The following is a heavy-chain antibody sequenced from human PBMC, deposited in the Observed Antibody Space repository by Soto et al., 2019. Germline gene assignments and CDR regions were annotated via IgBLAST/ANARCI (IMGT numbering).Heavy chain of an antibody. J-gene: IGHJ4*02. CDR2: IKSKTDGGTT. CDR3: TTLWGGPIVVVPAATNFDY. V-gene: IGHV3-15*01. Sequence: EVQLVESGGGLVKPGGSLRLSCAASGFTFSNAWMSWVRQAPGKGLEWVGRIKSKTDGGTTDYAAPVKGRFTISRDDSKNTLYLQMNSLKTEDTAVYYCTTLWGGPIVVVPAATNFDYWGQGTLVTVSS. CDR1: GFTFSNAW. D-gene: IGHD2-2*01.